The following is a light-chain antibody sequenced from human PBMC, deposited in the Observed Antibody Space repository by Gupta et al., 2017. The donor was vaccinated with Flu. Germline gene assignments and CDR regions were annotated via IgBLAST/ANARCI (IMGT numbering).Light chain of an antibody. CDR2: DAS. CDR3: QRSSNWFT. J-gene: IGKJ4*01. CDR1: KSVRSY. Sequence: PGESATRSCRARKSVRSYLWWYQQEGGQAPRLIVDDASKRGSGVPDRFSGSGSGKDFTLNISRLEAEYFAFYYCQRSSNWFTFGGGTKVEI. V-gene: IGKV3-11*01.